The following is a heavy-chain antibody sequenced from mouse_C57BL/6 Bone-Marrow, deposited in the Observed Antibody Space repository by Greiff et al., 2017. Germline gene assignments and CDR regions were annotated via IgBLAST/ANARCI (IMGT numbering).Heavy chain of an antibody. CDR1: GFTFSDAW. V-gene: IGHV6-6*01. CDR3: TRGPSYDGYLFAY. CDR2: IRNKANNHAT. D-gene: IGHD2-3*01. J-gene: IGHJ3*01. Sequence: DVKLQESGGGLVQPGGSMKLSCAASGFTFSDAWMDWVRQSPEKGLEWVAEIRNKANNHATYYAESVKGRFTISRDDSKSSVYLQMNSLRAEDTGIYYCTRGPSYDGYLFAYWGQGTLVTVSA.